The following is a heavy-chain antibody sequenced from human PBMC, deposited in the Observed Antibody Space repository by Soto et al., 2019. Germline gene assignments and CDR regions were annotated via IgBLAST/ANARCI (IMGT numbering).Heavy chain of an antibody. CDR3: ARGLFSGTSSAGGWYFFDY. Sequence: QVQLQQWGAGLLKPSETLSLTCAVHGGSFSGYSWTWIRQSPGKGLEWIGQINGGGSANYHPSRKRRATISDGTSNNECFSDLRSVTAADTAVYYCARGLFSGTSSAGGWYFFDYWGQGIQVTVSS. V-gene: IGHV4-34*02. CDR2: INGGGSA. D-gene: IGHD3-10*01. CDR1: GGSFSGYS. J-gene: IGHJ4*02.